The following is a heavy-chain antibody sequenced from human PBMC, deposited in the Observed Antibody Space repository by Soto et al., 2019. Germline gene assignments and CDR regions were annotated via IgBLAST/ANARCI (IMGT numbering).Heavy chain of an antibody. CDR1: GGTFSSYA. D-gene: IGHD3-10*01. CDR2: IIPIFGTA. Sequence: ASVKVSCKASGGTFSSYAVSWVRQAPGQGLEWMGGIIPIFGTANYAQKFQGRVTITADESTSTAYMELSSLRSEDTAVYYCARSISYYGSGSSYEWGQGTLVTVSS. J-gene: IGHJ4*02. V-gene: IGHV1-69*13. CDR3: ARSISYYGSGSSYE.